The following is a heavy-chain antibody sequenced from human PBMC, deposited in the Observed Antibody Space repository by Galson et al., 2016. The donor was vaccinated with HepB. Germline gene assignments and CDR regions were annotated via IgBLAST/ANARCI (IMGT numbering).Heavy chain of an antibody. CDR2: TSYSGST. D-gene: IGHD6-19*01. Sequence: TLSLTCTVSGGFISRGGYFWSWIRQHPGKGLEWIGDTSYSGSTYYSPSLRSRVSMSVDTSKNQFSLRVRSVTAADTAVFYCARRSRAYGSGYVDSWGQGMLVTVSP. J-gene: IGHJ4*02. CDR3: ARRSRAYGSGYVDS. CDR1: GGFISRGGYF. V-gene: IGHV4-31*03.